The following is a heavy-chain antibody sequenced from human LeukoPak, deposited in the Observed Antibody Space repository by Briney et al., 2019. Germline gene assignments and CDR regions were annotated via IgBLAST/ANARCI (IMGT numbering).Heavy chain of an antibody. D-gene: IGHD3-3*01. J-gene: IGHJ4*02. CDR2: IKGDGIST. Sequence: GGSLRLSCAASGFDFSSNWMHRVRHAPGQGLVWVSRIKGDGISTNYADSVKGRFTISRDIAKNTLYLQMNSLRAEDTGVYYCAKDHYWSIDYWGRGTLVTVSS. V-gene: IGHV3-74*01. CDR1: GFDFSSNW. CDR3: AKDHYWSIDY.